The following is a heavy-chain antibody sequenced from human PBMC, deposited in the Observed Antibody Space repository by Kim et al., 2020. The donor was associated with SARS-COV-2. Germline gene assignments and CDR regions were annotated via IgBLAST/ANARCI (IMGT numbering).Heavy chain of an antibody. Sequence: GGSLRLSCAASGFTFSSYGMHWVRQAPGKGLEWVAVISYDGSNKYYADSVKGRFTISRDNSKNTLYLQMNSLRAEDTAVYYCAKAAVDTAMVFDYWGQGTLVTSPQ. CDR2: ISYDGSNK. J-gene: IGHJ4*02. V-gene: IGHV3-30*18. CDR3: AKAAVDTAMVFDY. CDR1: GFTFSSYG. D-gene: IGHD5-18*01.